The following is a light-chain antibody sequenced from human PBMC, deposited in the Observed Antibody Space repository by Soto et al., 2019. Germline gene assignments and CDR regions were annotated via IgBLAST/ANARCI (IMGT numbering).Light chain of an antibody. J-gene: IGKJ4*01. CDR3: QQSYSTS. CDR1: QSISSY. V-gene: IGKV1-39*01. Sequence: IQMTQSPSSLSASVGDRVTITCRASQSISSYLNWYQQKPGKAPKLLIYAASSLQSGVPSRFSGSGSGTDFTLTISSLQPEDFATYYCQQSYSTSFGGGTKVDIK. CDR2: AAS.